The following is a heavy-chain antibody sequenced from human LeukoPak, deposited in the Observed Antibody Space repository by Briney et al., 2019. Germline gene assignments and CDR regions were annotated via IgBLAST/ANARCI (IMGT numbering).Heavy chain of an antibody. Sequence: GGSLRLSCAASGFTVISNYINWVRQAPGKGLEWVSVIYSGGTTYYADSVRGRFTISRDISKNTLYLQMNSLRAEDTALYYCARGFGLERQRAIDYWGQGTLVTVSS. CDR3: ARGFGLERQRAIDY. CDR1: GFTVISNY. V-gene: IGHV3-53*01. CDR2: IYSGGTT. J-gene: IGHJ4*02. D-gene: IGHD1-1*01.